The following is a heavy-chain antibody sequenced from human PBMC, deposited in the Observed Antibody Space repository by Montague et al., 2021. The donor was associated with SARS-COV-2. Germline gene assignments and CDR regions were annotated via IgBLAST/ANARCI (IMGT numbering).Heavy chain of an antibody. CDR1: GVVELRRRS. CDR3: ARVDSSGPGEY. Sequence: SETLSLTCTVSGVVELRRRSEEHTSELQSHEQLVCRLLLEKKTKYNPSLQSRVTISVDTARNQFSLKLLSVTDADTAFYYCARVDSSGPGEYWGQGILVSVAS. D-gene: IGHD3-22*01. CDR2: LLEKKT. V-gene: IGHV4-59*08. J-gene: IGHJ4*02.